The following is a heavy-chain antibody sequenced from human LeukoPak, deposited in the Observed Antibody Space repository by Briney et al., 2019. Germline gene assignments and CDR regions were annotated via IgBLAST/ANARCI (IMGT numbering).Heavy chain of an antibody. D-gene: IGHD3-3*01. CDR1: GFTFSSYA. J-gene: IGHJ4*02. CDR3: AKELSGYFAY. CDR2: ISGSAGFA. Sequence: PGGSLRLSCAASGFTFSSYAMIWVRQAPGKGLDWVSSISGSAGFAYYADSVKGRFTISRDNSKNTLYLQMNSLRAEDTAVYYCAKELSGYFAYWGQGSLVTVSS. V-gene: IGHV3-23*01.